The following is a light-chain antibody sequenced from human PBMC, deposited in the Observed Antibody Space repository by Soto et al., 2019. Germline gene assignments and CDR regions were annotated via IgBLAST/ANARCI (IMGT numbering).Light chain of an antibody. CDR3: CSYSGSYTFVV. CDR1: SSDVGGYNY. CDR2: DVS. Sequence: QSVLTQPRSVSGSPGQSVTISCTGTSSDVGGYNYVSWYQQHPGKAPKLMIYDVSKRPSGVPDRFSGYKSRNTAALTISGFQAEDEADYYCCSYSGSYTFVVFGGGTKLTVL. V-gene: IGLV2-11*01. J-gene: IGLJ2*01.